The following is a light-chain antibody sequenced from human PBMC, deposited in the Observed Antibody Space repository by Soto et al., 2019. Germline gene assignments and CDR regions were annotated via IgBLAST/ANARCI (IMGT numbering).Light chain of an antibody. CDR1: QSISTF. CDR2: AAS. J-gene: IGKJ2*01. Sequence: SQMPRAPSSLSASVGESVTFTCRASQSISTFLNWYQQQPGKAPQLLIYAASSLQSGVPSRLSGDGSGTDFTLTITSLQPEDFATYYCQQSDSSPYTLGQGTKVDI. CDR3: QQSDSSPYT. V-gene: IGKV1-39*01.